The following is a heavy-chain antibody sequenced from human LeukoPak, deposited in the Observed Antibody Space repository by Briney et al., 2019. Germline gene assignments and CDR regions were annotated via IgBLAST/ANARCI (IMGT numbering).Heavy chain of an antibody. J-gene: IGHJ4*02. CDR2: ISSSSSYI. Sequence: GGSLRLSCAASGFTFSSYSMNWVRQAPGKGLEWVSSISSSSSYIYYADSVKGRFTISRDNAKNSLYLQMNSLRAEDTAVYYCARGRGRYCSGGSCYIDYWGQGTLVTVSS. V-gene: IGHV3-21*01. D-gene: IGHD2-15*01. CDR3: ARGRGRYCSGGSCYIDY. CDR1: GFTFSSYS.